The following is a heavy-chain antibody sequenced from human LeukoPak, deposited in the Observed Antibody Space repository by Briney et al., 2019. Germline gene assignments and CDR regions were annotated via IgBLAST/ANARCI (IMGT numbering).Heavy chain of an antibody. J-gene: IGHJ3*02. CDR1: GGSISSYY. V-gene: IGHV4-59*08. CDR2: IYYSGST. Sequence: SETLSLTCTVSGGSISSYYWSWIRQPPGKGLEWIGYIYYSGSTNYNPSLKSRVTISVDTSKNQFSLKLSSVTAADTAVYYCARHPYDSSGPAAFDIWGQGTMVTVSS. D-gene: IGHD3-22*01. CDR3: ARHPYDSSGPAAFDI.